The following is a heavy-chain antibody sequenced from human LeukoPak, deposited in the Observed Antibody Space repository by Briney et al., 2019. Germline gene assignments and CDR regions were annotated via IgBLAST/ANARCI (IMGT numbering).Heavy chain of an antibody. CDR2: ISGSGGST. CDR1: GFTFSSYA. D-gene: IGHD3-22*01. CDR3: AKDPGYYYDSSGYFDY. V-gene: IGHV3-23*01. J-gene: IGHJ4*02. Sequence: GGSLRLSCAASGFTFSSYAMSWVRQAPGKGLEWVSAISGSGGSTYYADSVKGRFTISRDNSKNTLYLQMNSLRAEDTAVYYCAKDPGYYYDSSGYFDYWGQGTLVTVSS.